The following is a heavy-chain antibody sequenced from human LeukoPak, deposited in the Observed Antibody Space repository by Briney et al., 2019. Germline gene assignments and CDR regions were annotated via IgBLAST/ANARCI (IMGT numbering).Heavy chain of an antibody. CDR3: ARSKYGGNSVDY. Sequence: PSETLSLTCTVSGGSISSGDYYWSWIRQPPGKGLEWIGYICYSGSTYYNPSLKSRVTISVDTSKNQFSLKLSSVTAADTAVYYCARSKYGGNSVDYWGQGTLVTVSS. V-gene: IGHV4-30-4*01. CDR1: GGSISSGDYY. D-gene: IGHD4-23*01. CDR2: ICYSGST. J-gene: IGHJ4*02.